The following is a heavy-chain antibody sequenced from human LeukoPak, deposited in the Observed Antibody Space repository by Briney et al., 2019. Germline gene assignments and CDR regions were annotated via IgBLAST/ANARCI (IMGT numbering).Heavy chain of an antibody. J-gene: IGHJ4*02. V-gene: IGHV3-7*03. Sequence: GGSLRLSCAASGFTFSTYWMSWVRQAPGKGLEWVANIKQDGSDTYYVDSVKGRFTISRDNAKNSLYLQMNTLRAEDTAVYYCAKVEIKNRPMIAVAPYYFDYWGQGTLVTVSS. CDR2: IKQDGSDT. CDR1: GFTFSTYW. CDR3: AKVEIKNRPMIAVAPYYFDY. D-gene: IGHD3-22*01.